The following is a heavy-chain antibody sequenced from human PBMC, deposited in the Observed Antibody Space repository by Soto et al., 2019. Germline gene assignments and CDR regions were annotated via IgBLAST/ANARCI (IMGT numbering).Heavy chain of an antibody. CDR3: ARGVTMVRGPFHYYGMDV. J-gene: IGHJ6*02. V-gene: IGHV4-34*01. Sequence: PSETLSLTCAAYGGSFSGYSWSWIRQPPGRGLEWIGEINHSGSTNYNPSLKSRVTISVDTSKNQFSLKLSSVTAADTAVYYCARGVTMVRGPFHYYGMDVWGQGTTVTVSS. D-gene: IGHD3-10*01. CDR2: INHSGST. CDR1: GGSFSGYS.